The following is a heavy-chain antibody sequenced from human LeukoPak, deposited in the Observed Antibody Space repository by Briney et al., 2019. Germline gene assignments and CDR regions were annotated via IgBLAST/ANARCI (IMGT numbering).Heavy chain of an antibody. Sequence: PSETLSLTCTVSGASVSSSADHWAWIRQPPGKGLGWIGRINYSGTTCYNPSLKSRVTISIDTDTNQFSLKLRSVTAPDTAVYYCTRHRSPQAGSSSWHDYWGQGTLVTASS. CDR2: INYSGTT. V-gene: IGHV4-39*01. CDR3: TRHRSPQAGSSSWHDY. CDR1: GASVSSSADH. J-gene: IGHJ4*02. D-gene: IGHD6-13*01.